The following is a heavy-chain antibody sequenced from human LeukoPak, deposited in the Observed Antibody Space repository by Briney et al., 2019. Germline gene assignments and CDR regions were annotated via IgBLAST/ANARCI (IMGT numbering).Heavy chain of an antibody. CDR2: ISGSGGST. V-gene: IGHV3-23*01. CDR1: GFTFSSYA. Sequence: GGSLRLSCAASGFTFSSYAMSWVRQAPGKGLEWVSAISGSGGSTYYADSVKGRFTISRDNSKNTLYLQMNSLRAEDTAVYYCAKEGGRPGNIGVVPAGGNWFDPWGQGTLVTVSS. D-gene: IGHD2-2*01. CDR3: AKEGGRPGNIGVVPAGGNWFDP. J-gene: IGHJ5*02.